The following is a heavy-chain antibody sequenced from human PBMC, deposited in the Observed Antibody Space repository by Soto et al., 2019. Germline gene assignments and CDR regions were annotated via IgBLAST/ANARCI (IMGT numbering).Heavy chain of an antibody. D-gene: IGHD2-15*01. CDR1: GFTLSNSA. CDR3: ARDRSVVAVAASWFDP. Sequence: EVQLLESGGDLVQPGGSLRLSCTASGFTLSNSAMAWVRQAPGKGLEWVSSITNNGAATYYTDSVTGRFSISKDTSKNTLHLQMNRPTVEDTAIYYCARDRSVVAVAASWFDPGGQGTLVTVSS. V-gene: IGHV3-23*01. J-gene: IGHJ5*02. CDR2: ITNNGAAT.